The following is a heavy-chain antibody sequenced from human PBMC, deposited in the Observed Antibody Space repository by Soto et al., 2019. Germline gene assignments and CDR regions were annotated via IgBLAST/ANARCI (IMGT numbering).Heavy chain of an antibody. D-gene: IGHD3-10*01. CDR3: ARDLNYDGSGNYFTDAFNI. J-gene: IGHJ3*02. V-gene: IGHV3-30*03. CDR1: GFTFTAYD. Sequence: QVQLVESGGGVVPPERSLRLSCAASGFTFTAYDMHWVRQAPGKGLEWLAIISHDGDNQYYADSGKGRLTISRDNPKHTLILQINSLRTEDTAVYYCARDLNYDGSGNYFTDAFNIWGQGTVVTVSS. CDR2: ISHDGDNQ.